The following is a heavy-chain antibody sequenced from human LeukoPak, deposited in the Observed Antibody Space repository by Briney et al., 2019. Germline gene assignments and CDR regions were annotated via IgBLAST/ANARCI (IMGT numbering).Heavy chain of an antibody. CDR2: MNPNSGNT. CDR1: GYTFTSYD. D-gene: IGHD5-18*01. CDR3: ARGLGYSYGGAGRAYYMDV. V-gene: IGHV1-8*01. J-gene: IGHJ6*03. Sequence: ASVKLSCKASGYTFTSYDINWVRQATGQGLEWMGWMNPNSGNTGYAQKFQGRVTMTRNTSISTAYMELSSLRSEDTAVYYCARGLGYSYGGAGRAYYMDVWGKGTTVTVSS.